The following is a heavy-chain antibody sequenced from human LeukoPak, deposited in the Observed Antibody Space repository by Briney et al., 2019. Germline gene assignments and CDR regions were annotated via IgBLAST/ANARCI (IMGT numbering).Heavy chain of an antibody. J-gene: IGHJ4*02. CDR2: VNPNSGDT. CDR3: ATGGHVRVYDSSAYYGHY. V-gene: IGHV1-2*02. CDR1: GYTFTGYY. Sequence: EASVKVSCKASGYTFTGYYLHWVRQAPGHGLEWMGCVNPNSGDTNYAQKFQGSVTMTRDTSISTVYMELSSLRSEDTAVYYCATGGHVRVYDSSAYYGHYWGQGTLVTVSS. D-gene: IGHD3-22*01.